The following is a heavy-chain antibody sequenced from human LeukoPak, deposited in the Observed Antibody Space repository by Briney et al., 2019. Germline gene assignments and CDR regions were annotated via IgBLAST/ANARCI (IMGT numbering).Heavy chain of an antibody. CDR3: AKDLLVDTAMGDPFDY. D-gene: IGHD5-18*01. V-gene: IGHV3-30*18. CDR1: EFTFSKYW. Sequence: GGSLRLSCAASEFTFSKYWMSWVRQAPGKGLEWVAVISYDGANKYYADSVKGRFTISRDNSKNTLYLQMNSLRAEDTAVYYCAKDLLVDTAMGDPFDYWGQGTLVTVSS. J-gene: IGHJ4*02. CDR2: ISYDGANK.